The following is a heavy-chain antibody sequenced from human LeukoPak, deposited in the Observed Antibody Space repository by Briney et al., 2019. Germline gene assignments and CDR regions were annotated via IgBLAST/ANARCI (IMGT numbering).Heavy chain of an antibody. Sequence: SETLSLTCTVSGGSISSYYWSWIRQPPGKGLEWIGYIYYSGSTNYNPSLKSRVTISVDTSKNQFSLKLSSVTAADTAVYYCFPGYYGSGSGYYYYGMDVWGQGTTVTVSS. CDR2: IYYSGST. CDR1: GGSISSYY. D-gene: IGHD3-10*01. J-gene: IGHJ6*02. V-gene: IGHV4-59*12. CDR3: FPGYYGSGSGYYYYGMDV.